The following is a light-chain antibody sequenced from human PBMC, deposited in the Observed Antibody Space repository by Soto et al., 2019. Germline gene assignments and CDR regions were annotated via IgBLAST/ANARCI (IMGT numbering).Light chain of an antibody. V-gene: IGLV1-47*01. J-gene: IGLJ3*02. Sequence: QPVLTQPPSASGTPGQRVTISCSGSSSNIGPNFVYWYQQFPGTAPKVLIYRNDQRPSGVPDRFSGSKSGTSASLAISGLQSEDEADYYCAAWDDSLRGRMFGGGTKLTVL. CDR2: RND. CDR3: AAWDDSLRGRM. CDR1: SSNIGPNF.